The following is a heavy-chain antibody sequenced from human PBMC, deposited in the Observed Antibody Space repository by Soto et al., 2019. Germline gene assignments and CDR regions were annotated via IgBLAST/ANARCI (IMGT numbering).Heavy chain of an antibody. CDR2: ISYDGSHK. D-gene: IGHD3-10*01. V-gene: IGHV3-30*18. CDR3: AKDRGYGSGSYPDY. Sequence: QVQLVESGGGVVQPGRSLRLACAASGFTFRSYGMHWVRQAPGKGLGWVAVISYDGSHKYDADSVKGRFTISRDNSKNTLSLQMNCLRAEDTAVYYCAKDRGYGSGSYPDYWGQGTLVTVSS. J-gene: IGHJ4*02. CDR1: GFTFRSYG.